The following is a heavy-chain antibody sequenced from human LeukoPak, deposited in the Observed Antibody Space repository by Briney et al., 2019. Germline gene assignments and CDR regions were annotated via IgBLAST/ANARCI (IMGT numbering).Heavy chain of an antibody. Sequence: GGSLRLSCAASGFTFSSYAMSWVRQAPGEGLVWVSRINGVVSSTSYADSVKGRFTISRDNAKNTLYLQMNSLRAEDTAIYYCTRGGSAYSSSWSTFDYWGQGALVTVSS. J-gene: IGHJ4*02. V-gene: IGHV3-74*01. D-gene: IGHD6-13*01. CDR3: TRGGSAYSSSWSTFDY. CDR2: INGVVSST. CDR1: GFTFSSYA.